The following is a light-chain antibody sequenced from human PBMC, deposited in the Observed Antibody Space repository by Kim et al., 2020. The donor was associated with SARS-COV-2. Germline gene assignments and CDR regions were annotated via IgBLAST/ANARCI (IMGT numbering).Light chain of an antibody. J-gene: IGKJ2*01. CDR2: DAS. V-gene: IGKV1-33*01. CDR1: QDISDY. CDR3: QQYGDLPYT. Sequence: SASVGDTVTITCQASQDISDYLNWYQQKPGKAPKLLIYDASYLETGVPSRFSGSGSGTNLILTISSLQPEDIATYYCQQYGDLPYTFGQGTKLE.